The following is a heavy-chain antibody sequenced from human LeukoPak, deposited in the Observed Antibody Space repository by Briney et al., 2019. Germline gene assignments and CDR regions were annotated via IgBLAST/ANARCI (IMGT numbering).Heavy chain of an antibody. Sequence: GRSLRLSCAASGFTFSSYAMHWVRQAPGKGLEWVAVISYDGSNKYYADSVKGRFTISRDNAKNSLYLQMNSLRAEDTAVYYCARDKGCSGGSCFRRGMDVWGQGTTVTVSS. CDR1: GFTFSSYA. D-gene: IGHD2-15*01. J-gene: IGHJ6*02. CDR3: ARDKGCSGGSCFRRGMDV. CDR2: ISYDGSNK. V-gene: IGHV3-30-3*01.